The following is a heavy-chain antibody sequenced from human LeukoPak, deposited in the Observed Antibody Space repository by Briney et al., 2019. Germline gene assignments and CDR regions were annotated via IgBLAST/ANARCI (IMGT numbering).Heavy chain of an antibody. CDR1: GYTFTSYG. J-gene: IGHJ4*02. Sequence: ASVKVSCKASGYTFTSYGISWVRQAPGQGLEWMGWISAYNGNTNYAQKFQGRVTMTRNTSISTAYMELSSLRSEDTAVYYCARVYGGNSGVDYWGQGTLVTVSS. V-gene: IGHV1-18*01. D-gene: IGHD4-23*01. CDR2: ISAYNGNT. CDR3: ARVYGGNSGVDY.